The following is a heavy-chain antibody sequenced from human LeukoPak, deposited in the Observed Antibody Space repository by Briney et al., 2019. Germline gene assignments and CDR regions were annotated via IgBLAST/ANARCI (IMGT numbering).Heavy chain of an antibody. CDR3: AKAHCSGGSCYSGQYYYYYMDV. CDR1: GFTFSSYA. J-gene: IGHJ6*03. D-gene: IGHD2-15*01. Sequence: GGSLRLSCAASGFTFSSYAMSWVRQAPGKGLEWVSAISGSGGSTYYADSVKGRFTISRDNSKNTLYLQMNSLRAEDTAVYYCAKAHCSGGSCYSGQYYYYYMDVWGKGTTFTVSS. CDR2: ISGSGGST. V-gene: IGHV3-23*01.